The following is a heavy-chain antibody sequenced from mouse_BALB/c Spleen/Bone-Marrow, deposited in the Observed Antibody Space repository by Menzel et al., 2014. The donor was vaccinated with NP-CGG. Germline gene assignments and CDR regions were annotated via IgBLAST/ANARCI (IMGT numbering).Heavy chain of an antibody. Sequence: QVQLQQSGAELVRPGASVKLSCKALGFTFTDYEMHWVKQTPVHGLEWIGTIHPGSGGTAYNQKFKGKATLTADKSSSTAYRERSSQRCGVSAVYSCAEERVGDFDYGGQGTPLTVSS. V-gene: IGHV1-15*01. CDR2: IHPGSGGT. J-gene: IGHJ2*01. CDR3: AEERVGDFDY. CDR1: GFTFTDYE.